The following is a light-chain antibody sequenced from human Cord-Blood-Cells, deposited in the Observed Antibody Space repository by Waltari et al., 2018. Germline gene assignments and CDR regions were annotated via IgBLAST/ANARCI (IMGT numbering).Light chain of an antibody. CDR1: SSDVGGYNY. CDR2: DVS. V-gene: IGLV2-14*01. J-gene: IGLJ2*01. CDR3: SSYTSSSVV. Sequence: QSALTQPASVSGSPGQSITISCPGTSSDVGGYNYVSWYQQHPGKAPKLIVYDVSNRPSGVSNRFSGSKSGNTASLTISGLQAEDEADYYCSSYTSSSVVFGGGTKLTVL.